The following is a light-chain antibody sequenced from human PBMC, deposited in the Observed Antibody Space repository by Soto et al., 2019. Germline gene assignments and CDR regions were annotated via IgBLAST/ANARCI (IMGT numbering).Light chain of an antibody. Sequence: DIQMTQSPSSLSASVGDRVTLTCRASQSISTYLNWYQQKPGKAPNLLIYAASSLQSGVPSRFSGSGSGTDFTLTISSLKPEDFATYYCQQSYTIPYTFGQGTKLEI. V-gene: IGKV1-39*01. CDR2: AAS. J-gene: IGKJ2*01. CDR1: QSISTY. CDR3: QQSYTIPYT.